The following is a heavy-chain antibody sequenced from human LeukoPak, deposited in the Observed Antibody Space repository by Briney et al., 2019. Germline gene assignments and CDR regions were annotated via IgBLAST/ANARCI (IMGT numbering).Heavy chain of an antibody. V-gene: IGHV1-69*13. CDR3: ATKRGYSYGSPH. CDR1: GYTFTSYG. CDR2: IIPILGTA. J-gene: IGHJ4*02. D-gene: IGHD5-18*01. Sequence: SVKVSCKASGYTFTSYGISWVRQAPGQGLEWMGGIIPILGTANYAQKFQGRVTITADESTSTAYMELSSLRSEDTAVYYCATKRGYSYGSPHWGQGTLVTVSS.